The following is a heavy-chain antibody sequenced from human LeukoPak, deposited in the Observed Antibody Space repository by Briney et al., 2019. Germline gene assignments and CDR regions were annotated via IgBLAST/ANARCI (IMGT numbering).Heavy chain of an antibody. J-gene: IGHJ6*03. D-gene: IGHD4-11*01. CDR1: GGTFSSYA. CDR3: AGATTSLYYYYMDV. V-gene: IGHV1-69*05. Sequence: SVKVFCRASGGTFSSYAISWVRQAPGQGLEWMGGIIPIFGTANYAQKFQGRVTITTDESTSTAYMELSSLRSEDTAVYYCAGATTSLYYYYMDVWGKGTTVTVSS. CDR2: IIPIFGTA.